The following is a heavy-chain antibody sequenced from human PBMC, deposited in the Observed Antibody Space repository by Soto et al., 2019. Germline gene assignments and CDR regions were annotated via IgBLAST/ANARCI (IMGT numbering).Heavy chain of an antibody. V-gene: IGHV1-69*13. CDR2: IIPIFGTA. Sequence: SVKVSCKASGGTFSSYAISWVRQAPGQGLEWMGGIIPIFGTANYAQKFQGRVTITADESTSTAYMELSSLRSEDTAVYYCARVGYYGSGRTNWFDPWGQGTLVTVSS. CDR3: ARVGYYGSGRTNWFDP. J-gene: IGHJ5*02. CDR1: GGTFSSYA. D-gene: IGHD3-10*01.